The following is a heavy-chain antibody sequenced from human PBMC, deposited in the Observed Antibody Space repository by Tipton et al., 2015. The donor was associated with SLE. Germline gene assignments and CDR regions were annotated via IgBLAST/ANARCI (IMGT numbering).Heavy chain of an antibody. D-gene: IGHD1-26*01. CDR3: ARGGSLGY. CDR1: GFTFSSYG. V-gene: IGHV3-30*02. CDR2: IRYDGSNK. Sequence: SLRLSCAASGFTFSSYGMHWVRQAPGKGLEWVAFIRYDGSNKYYADSVKGRFTISRDNAKNSLYLQMNSLRAEDTAVYYCARGGSLGYWGQGTLVTVSS. J-gene: IGHJ4*02.